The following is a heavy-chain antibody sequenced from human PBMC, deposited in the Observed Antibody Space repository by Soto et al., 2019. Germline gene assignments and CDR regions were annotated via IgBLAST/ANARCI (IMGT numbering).Heavy chain of an antibody. CDR2: LHSGGDT. D-gene: IGHD3-10*01. J-gene: IGHJ6*01. CDR1: GIPVSSNY. Sequence: DVQLVESGGGLVQPGGSLRLSCVASGIPVSSNYMTWVRQAPGKGLEWVSVLHSGGDTYYANSVKGRFTISRHDSTNTVFLQMNSLTAEDTAVYYCARDGPYYYASRMDVW. CDR3: ARDGPYYYASRMDV. V-gene: IGHV3-53*04.